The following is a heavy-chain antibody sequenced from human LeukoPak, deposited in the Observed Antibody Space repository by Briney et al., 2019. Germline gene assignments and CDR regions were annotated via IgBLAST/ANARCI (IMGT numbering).Heavy chain of an antibody. V-gene: IGHV6-1*01. CDR3: ASNGGTYYFGFDI. D-gene: IGHD2/OR15-2a*01. CDR1: GDSVSSNTVD. CDR2: THDRSKWYN. J-gene: IGHJ3*02. Sequence: SQSVSLTCAISGDSVSSNTVDWMWLRQSPSRGLEGRGRTHDRSKWYNEYALSVKNRITINPDTSKNQFSLQLTSVAPEDTSVYDCASNGGTYYFGFDIWGQGTVVTVSS.